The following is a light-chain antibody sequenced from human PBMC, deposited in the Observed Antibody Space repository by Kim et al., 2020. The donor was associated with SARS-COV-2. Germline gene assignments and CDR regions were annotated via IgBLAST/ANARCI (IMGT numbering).Light chain of an antibody. CDR2: QDS. CDR1: KLGDKY. Sequence: SYVLTQPPSVSVSPGQTASITCSGDKLGDKYACWYQQKPGQSPVLVIYQDSKRPSGIPERFSGSNSGNTATLTISGTQPMDEADYYCQAWDSSTLYVFGTGTKVTVL. V-gene: IGLV3-1*01. CDR3: QAWDSSTLYV. J-gene: IGLJ1*01.